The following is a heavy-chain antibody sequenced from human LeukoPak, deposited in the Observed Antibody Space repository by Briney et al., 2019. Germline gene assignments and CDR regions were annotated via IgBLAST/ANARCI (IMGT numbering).Heavy chain of an antibody. D-gene: IGHD6-19*01. CDR2: IKQDGSEK. J-gene: IGHJ3*02. CDR1: GFTFSSYW. Sequence: GGSLRLSCAASGFTFSSYWMSWVRQAPGKGLEWVANIKQDGSEKYYADSVKGRFTISRDNSKNTLYLQMNSLRAEDTAVYYCARDRRSSGWWVDIWGQGTMVTVSS. CDR3: ARDRRSSGWWVDI. V-gene: IGHV3-7*01.